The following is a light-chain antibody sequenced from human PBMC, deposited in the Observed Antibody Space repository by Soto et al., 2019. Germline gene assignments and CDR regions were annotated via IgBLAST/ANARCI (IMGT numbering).Light chain of an antibody. CDR2: DAS. Sequence: EIVLTQSPATLSLSPGERATFSCRASQSVSSNLAWYQQKPGQAPRLLIYDASTRATGIPARFSGSGSGTDFTLTISSLEPEDFAVYYCQQRSNWPAFGQGTRLEIK. CDR1: QSVSSN. J-gene: IGKJ5*01. CDR3: QQRSNWPA. V-gene: IGKV3-11*01.